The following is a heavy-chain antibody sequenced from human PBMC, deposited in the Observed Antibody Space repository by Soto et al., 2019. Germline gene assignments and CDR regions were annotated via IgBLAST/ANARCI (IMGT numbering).Heavy chain of an antibody. J-gene: IGHJ2*01. Sequence: QVQLVQSGAEVKKPGASVKVSCKASGYTFTSYDINWVRQATGQGLEWMGWMNPNSGNTGYAQKFQGRVTMTRNTSISTAYMELSSLRSEDTAVYYCARGRNLRRIAVAGPDWYFDLWGRGTLVTVSS. CDR2: MNPNSGNT. CDR3: ARGRNLRRIAVAGPDWYFDL. CDR1: GYTFTSYD. V-gene: IGHV1-8*01. D-gene: IGHD6-19*01.